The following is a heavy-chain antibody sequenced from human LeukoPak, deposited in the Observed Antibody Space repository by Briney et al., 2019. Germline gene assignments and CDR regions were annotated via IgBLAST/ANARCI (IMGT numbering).Heavy chain of an antibody. CDR2: ISGSGGST. Sequence: GGSLRLSCAASGFTFSNYAMSWVRQAPGKGLEWVSAISGSGGSTYYADSVKGRFTISRDNSKNTLYLQMNSLRAEDTAVYYCARTQGVTMIRGLIITGYFDSWGQGTLGTVYS. CDR3: ARTQGVTMIRGLIITGYFDS. D-gene: IGHD3-10*01. CDR1: GFTFSNYA. V-gene: IGHV3-23*01. J-gene: IGHJ4*02.